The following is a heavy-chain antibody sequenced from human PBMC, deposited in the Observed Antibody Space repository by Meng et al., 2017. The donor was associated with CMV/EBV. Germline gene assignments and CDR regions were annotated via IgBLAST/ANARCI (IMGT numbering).Heavy chain of an antibody. CDR1: GGSISGGAYY. D-gene: IGHD7-27*01. V-gene: IGHV4-30-4*08. Sequence: AVSGGSISGGAYYWSWIRQPPGKRLEWIGYIYYSVNTYYNPSLKSRVSISVDTSKNQFSLKVSSVTAADTAVYYCASTGDSVNWFDPWGQGTLVTVSS. CDR2: IYYSVNT. J-gene: IGHJ5*02. CDR3: ASTGDSVNWFDP.